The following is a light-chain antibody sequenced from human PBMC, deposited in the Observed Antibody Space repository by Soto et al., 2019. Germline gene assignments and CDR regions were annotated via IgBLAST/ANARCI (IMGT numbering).Light chain of an antibody. Sequence: QSALTQPASVSGSPGQSITISCTGTSSDVGSYNYVSWYQQHPGKAPKLMIYDVSHRPSGVSNRFSGSKSGNTASLTISGLQTEDEADYYCSSYTSSSTLVLFCGGTKLTVL. CDR1: SSDVGSYNY. CDR2: DVS. CDR3: SSYTSSSTLVL. V-gene: IGLV2-14*01. J-gene: IGLJ2*01.